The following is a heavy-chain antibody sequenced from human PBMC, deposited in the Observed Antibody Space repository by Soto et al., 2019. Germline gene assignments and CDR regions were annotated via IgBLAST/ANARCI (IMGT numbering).Heavy chain of an antibody. CDR3: ARIAVAGTNGYYYYGMDV. D-gene: IGHD6-19*01. J-gene: IGHJ6*02. Sequence: ASVKVSCKASGYTFTSCAMHWVRQAPGQRLEWMGWINAGNGNTKYSQKFRGRVTITRDTSASTAYMELSSLRSEDTAVYYCARIAVAGTNGYYYYGMDVWGQGTTVTVSS. CDR2: INAGNGNT. V-gene: IGHV1-3*01. CDR1: GYTFTSCA.